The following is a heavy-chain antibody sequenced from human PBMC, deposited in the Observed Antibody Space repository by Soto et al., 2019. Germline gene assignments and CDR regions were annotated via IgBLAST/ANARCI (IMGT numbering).Heavy chain of an antibody. V-gene: IGHV3-30*18. CDR3: AKRGFSWYDEFDS. D-gene: IGHD6-13*01. Sequence: GGSLRLSCAASGFTFSSCAMHCVRQAPGKGLEWVAVISYDGNSKTYADSVKGRFTISRDNPKNTLYLQMDSLRPEDTAIYYCAKRGFSWYDEFDSWGQGALVTVSS. J-gene: IGHJ4*02. CDR1: GFTFSSCA. CDR2: ISYDGNSK.